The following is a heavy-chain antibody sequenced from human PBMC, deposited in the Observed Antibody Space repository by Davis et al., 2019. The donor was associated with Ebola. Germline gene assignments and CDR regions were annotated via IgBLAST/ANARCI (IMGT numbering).Heavy chain of an antibody. D-gene: IGHD3-3*01. CDR1: GGSISSYY. J-gene: IGHJ3*02. CDR3: ARTLFLEWSFDI. V-gene: IGHV4-59*01. CDR2: IYYSGST. Sequence: MPSETLSLTCTVSGGSISSYYWSWIRQPPGKGLEWIGYIYYSGSTNYNPSLKSRVTISVDTSKNQFSLKLSSVTAADTAVYYCARTLFLEWSFDIWGQGTMVTVSS.